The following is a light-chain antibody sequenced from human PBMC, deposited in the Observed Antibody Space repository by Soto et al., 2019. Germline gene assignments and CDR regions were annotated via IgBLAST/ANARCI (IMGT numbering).Light chain of an antibody. J-gene: IGKJ2*01. Sequence: DIVLTQSPGTLSLSPGERATLSCRASQSVSSSYLAWYQQKPGQAPRLLIYGASSRATGIPDRFGVSGSGTDFTLTISRLEPEDFAVYYCQQYVRSPMYTFGQGTKLEI. CDR3: QQYVRSPMYT. V-gene: IGKV3-20*01. CDR1: QSVSSSY. CDR2: GAS.